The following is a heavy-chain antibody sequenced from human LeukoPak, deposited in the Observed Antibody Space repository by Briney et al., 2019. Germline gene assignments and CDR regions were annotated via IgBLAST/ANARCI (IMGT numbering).Heavy chain of an antibody. CDR3: ARASSGSYYYFDY. Sequence: SETLSLTCTVSGGSISSYSWNWIRQPAGKGPEWIGRIYTSGSTNYNPSLKSRVTMSVDTSKNQFSLKLSSVTAADTAIYYCARASSGSYYYFDYWGQGTLVTVSS. CDR1: GGSISSYS. CDR2: IYTSGST. V-gene: IGHV4-4*07. D-gene: IGHD3-22*01. J-gene: IGHJ4*02.